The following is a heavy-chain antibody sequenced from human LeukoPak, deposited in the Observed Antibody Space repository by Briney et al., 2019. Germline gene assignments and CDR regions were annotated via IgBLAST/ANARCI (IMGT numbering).Heavy chain of an antibody. J-gene: IGHJ4*02. Sequence: GGSLRLSCAASGFTFSSYGMHWVRQAPGKGLEWVAVVSYDGSNKYYADSVKGRFTISRDNSKNTLYLQMNSLRAEDTAVYYCAKDRNGYDSSGGEGFDYWGQGTLVTVSS. V-gene: IGHV3-30*18. CDR1: GFTFSSYG. D-gene: IGHD3-22*01. CDR3: AKDRNGYDSSGGEGFDY. CDR2: VSYDGSNK.